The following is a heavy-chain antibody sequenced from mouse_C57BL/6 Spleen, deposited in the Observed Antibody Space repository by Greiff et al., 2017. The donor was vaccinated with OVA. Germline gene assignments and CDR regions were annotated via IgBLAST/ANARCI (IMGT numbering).Heavy chain of an antibody. V-gene: IGHV1-69*01. CDR1: GYTFTSYW. Sequence: QVQLQQPGAELVMPGASVKLSCKASGYTFTSYWMHWVKQRPGQGLEWIGEIDPSDSYTNYNQKFKGKSTLTVDKSSSTAYMQLSSLTSEDSAVYYCARSVLTGRVDWYFDVWGTGTTVTVSS. CDR3: ARSVLTGRVDWYFDV. CDR2: IDPSDSYT. J-gene: IGHJ1*03. D-gene: IGHD4-1*01.